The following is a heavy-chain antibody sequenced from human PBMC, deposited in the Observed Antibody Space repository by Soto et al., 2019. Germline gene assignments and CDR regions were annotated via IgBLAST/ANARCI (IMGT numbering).Heavy chain of an antibody. Sequence: EVQLVQSGAEVKKPGKSLQISCKGSGYSFTDYCIAWVRQMPGKGLEWMGIIYPGDSETKYSPSFQGRVTFSADKSISTAYLQWSSLQASDTAMYFCARQYHHDSSGYYGLDVWGQGTTVTVSS. CDR1: GYSFTDYC. J-gene: IGHJ6*02. CDR3: ARQYHHDSSGYYGLDV. V-gene: IGHV5-51*01. D-gene: IGHD3-22*01. CDR2: IYPGDSET.